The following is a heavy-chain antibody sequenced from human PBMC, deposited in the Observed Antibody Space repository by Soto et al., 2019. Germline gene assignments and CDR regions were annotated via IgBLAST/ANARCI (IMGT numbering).Heavy chain of an antibody. V-gene: IGHV3-23*01. Sequence: VGSLRLSCAASGFSISSDAMSWVRQAPGKGLEWVSGISGSGANTNYADSVKGRFAISIDNSKNTLYLQMSSLRAEDTAVYYCAKRQSGNFGPFDSWGQGTLVTVSS. J-gene: IGHJ4*02. CDR2: ISGSGANT. CDR1: GFSISSDA. CDR3: AKRQSGNFGPFDS. D-gene: IGHD2-21*02.